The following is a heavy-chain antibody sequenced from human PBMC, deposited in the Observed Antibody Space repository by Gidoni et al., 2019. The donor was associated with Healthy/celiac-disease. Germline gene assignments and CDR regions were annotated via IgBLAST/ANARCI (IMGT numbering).Heavy chain of an antibody. CDR1: GFTFSSYE. J-gene: IGHJ3*02. Sequence: EVQLVGSGGGLVQPGGSLRLSCSASGFTFSSYEMNWVRQAPGKGLEWVSYISSSGSTIYYADSVKGRFTISRDNAKNSLYLQMNSLRAEDTAVYYCARGGYCSGGSCYGVYAFDIWGQGTMVTVSS. V-gene: IGHV3-48*03. D-gene: IGHD2-15*01. CDR2: ISSSGSTI. CDR3: ARGGYCSGGSCYGVYAFDI.